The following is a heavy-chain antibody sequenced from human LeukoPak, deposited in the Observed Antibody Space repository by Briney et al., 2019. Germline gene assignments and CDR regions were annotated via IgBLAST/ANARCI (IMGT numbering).Heavy chain of an antibody. D-gene: IGHD2-2*01. J-gene: IGHJ4*02. CDR3: ARHEGSRYCSSTSCPGVDY. V-gene: IGHV5-51*01. Sequence: GESLKISCKGSGYSSTSYWIGWVRQMPGKGLEWMGIIYPGDSDTRYSPSFQGQVTISADKSISTAYLQWSSLKASDTAMYYCARHEGSRYCSSTSCPGVDYWGQGTLVTVSS. CDR2: IYPGDSDT. CDR1: GYSSTSYW.